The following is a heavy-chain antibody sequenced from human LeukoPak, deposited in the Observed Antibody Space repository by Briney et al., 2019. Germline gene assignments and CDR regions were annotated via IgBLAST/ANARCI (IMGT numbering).Heavy chain of an antibody. CDR2: ISSGSSYI. CDR1: GFTFSSYS. D-gene: IGHD2-15*01. Sequence: TGGSLRLSCAASGFTFSSYSMNWVRQAPGKGLEWVSFISSGSSYIYYADSVKGRFTISRDNAKNSLYPQMNSLRAEDTAVYYCARGAKVVVAATPKREAYYGMDVWGQGTTVTVSS. J-gene: IGHJ6*02. V-gene: IGHV3-21*01. CDR3: ARGAKVVVAATPKREAYYGMDV.